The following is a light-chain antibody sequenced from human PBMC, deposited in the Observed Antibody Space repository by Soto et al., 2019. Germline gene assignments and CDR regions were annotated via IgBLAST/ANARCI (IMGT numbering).Light chain of an antibody. CDR3: QQYGNLPFT. V-gene: IGKV3-20*01. J-gene: IGKJ3*01. CDR1: QSVSSSY. CDR2: DTS. Sequence: EIVLTQSPGTLSLSPGERATLSCRASQSVSSSYLAWYQQKAGQAPRLLIYDTSSRTTGIPNRFSGSGSGTDFTLSISRLEPEDSAVYYCQQYGNLPFTFGPGTKVDFK.